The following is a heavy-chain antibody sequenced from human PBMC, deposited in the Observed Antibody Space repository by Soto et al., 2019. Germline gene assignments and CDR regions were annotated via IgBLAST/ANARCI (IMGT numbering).Heavy chain of an antibody. CDR2: IDHSGYT. J-gene: IGHJ5*02. D-gene: IGHD3-3*01. V-gene: IGHV4-34*01. Sequence: PSETLSLTCAVYGGSFSGYYWNWIRQPPGKGLEWIGEIDHSGYTNYNPSLKSRVTISVDTSKNQFSLRLTSVTAADTAVYYCARVRDWVDPWGQGTLVTRLL. CDR1: GGSFSGYY. CDR3: ARVRDWVDP.